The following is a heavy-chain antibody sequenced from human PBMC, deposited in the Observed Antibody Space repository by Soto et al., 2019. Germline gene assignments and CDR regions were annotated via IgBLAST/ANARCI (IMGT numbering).Heavy chain of an antibody. CDR3: ARTGDGSGSYPNYYYYYGMDV. CDR1: GYTFTGYY. Sequence: ASVKVSCKASGYTFTGYYMHWVRQAPGQGLEWMGWINPNSGGTNYAQKFQGWVTMTRDTSISTAYMELSRLRSDDTAVYYCARTGDGSGSYPNYYYYYGMDVWGQGTTVTVSS. CDR2: INPNSGGT. J-gene: IGHJ6*02. D-gene: IGHD3-10*01. V-gene: IGHV1-2*04.